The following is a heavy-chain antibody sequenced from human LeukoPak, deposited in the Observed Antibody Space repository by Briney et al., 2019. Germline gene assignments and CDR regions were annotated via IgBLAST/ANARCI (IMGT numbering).Heavy chain of an antibody. V-gene: IGHV4-59*01. CDR2: IYYSGST. Sequence: SETLSLTCTVSGGSISSYYWSWIRQPPGKGLEWIGYIYYSGSTNYNPSLKSRVTISLDTSKNQFSLNLSSVTAADTAVYYCARVTGYIVEDYFDYWGQGTLVTVSS. CDR1: GGSISSYY. D-gene: IGHD3-22*01. J-gene: IGHJ4*02. CDR3: ARVTGYIVEDYFDY.